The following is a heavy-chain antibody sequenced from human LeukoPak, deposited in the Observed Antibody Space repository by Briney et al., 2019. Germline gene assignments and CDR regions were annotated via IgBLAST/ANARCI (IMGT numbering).Heavy chain of an antibody. V-gene: IGHV3-23*01. CDR3: AKQLGYCSDGSCYFPY. Sequence: GGSLRLSCAASGFTFSSSAMSWVRQAPGKGLEWVSAISNNGGYTYYADSVQSRFTISRDNSKSTLCLQMNSLRAEDTAVYYCAKQLGYCSDGSCYFPYWGQGTLVTVSS. J-gene: IGHJ4*02. CDR2: ISNNGGYT. D-gene: IGHD2-15*01. CDR1: GFTFSSSA.